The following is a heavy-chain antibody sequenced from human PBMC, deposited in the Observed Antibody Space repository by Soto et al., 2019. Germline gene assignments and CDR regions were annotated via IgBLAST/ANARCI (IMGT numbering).Heavy chain of an antibody. J-gene: IGHJ6*03. CDR3: ASGKTQMTQDRMGFYYYMDV. D-gene: IGHD1-26*01. CDR2: XXPLLDAS. V-gene: IGHV1-69*08. CDR1: GDTFNDXT. Sequence: QVQLVQSGAEVKKPGSSVKISCTASGDTFNDXTFXXXXXXXXXXXXXXXXXXPLLDASNYAEKFQDRVTITADKATNTAYMELSGLKAEDSAIYYCASGKTQMTQDRMGFYYYMDVWGKGTTVTVSS.